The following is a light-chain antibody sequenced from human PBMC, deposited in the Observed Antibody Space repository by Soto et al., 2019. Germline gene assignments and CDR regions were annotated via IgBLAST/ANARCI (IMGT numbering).Light chain of an antibody. CDR2: RNN. J-gene: IGLJ2*01. Sequence: QSVLTQPPSASGTPGQRVTISCSGSSSNIGSNYVYWYQQLPGTAPKLLIYRNNQWPSGVPDRFSGSKSGTSASLAISGLRSDDEADYYGAAWDDSLSGVVYGGGTKLTVL. CDR1: SSNIGSNY. CDR3: AAWDDSLSGVV. V-gene: IGLV1-47*01.